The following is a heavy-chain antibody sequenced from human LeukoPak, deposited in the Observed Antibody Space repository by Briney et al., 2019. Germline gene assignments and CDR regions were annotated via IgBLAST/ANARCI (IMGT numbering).Heavy chain of an antibody. D-gene: IGHD3-22*01. CDR1: GFTVSSNY. CDR3: ARLGEHYYDSSGYYPEYFQH. Sequence: GGSLRLSCAASGFTVSSNYMSWVRQAPGKGLEWVSVIYSGGSTYYADSVKGRFTISRDNSKNTLYLQMNSLRAEDTAVYYCARLGEHYYDSSGYYPEYFQHWGQGTLVTVSS. V-gene: IGHV3-53*01. J-gene: IGHJ1*01. CDR2: IYSGGST.